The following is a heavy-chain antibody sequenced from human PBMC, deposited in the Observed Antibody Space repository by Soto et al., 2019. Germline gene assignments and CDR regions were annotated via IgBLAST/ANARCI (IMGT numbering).Heavy chain of an antibody. Sequence: GGSLRLSCAASGFTVSSNYMSWVRQAPGKGLEWVSVIYSGGSTYYADSVKGRFTISRDNSKNTLYLQMNSLRAEDTAVYYCALSIAARFDAFDIWGQGTMVTVSS. CDR1: GFTVSSNY. V-gene: IGHV3-53*01. CDR3: ALSIAARFDAFDI. J-gene: IGHJ3*02. D-gene: IGHD6-6*01. CDR2: IYSGGST.